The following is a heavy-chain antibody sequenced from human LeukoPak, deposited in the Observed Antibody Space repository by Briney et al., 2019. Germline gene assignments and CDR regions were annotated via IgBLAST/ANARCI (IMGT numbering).Heavy chain of an antibody. D-gene: IGHD6-13*01. CDR1: GGSISSSSYY. V-gene: IGHV4-39*01. CDR2: IYYSGST. CDR3: ARHSNSWSGRNWFDP. Sequence: PSETLSLTCTVSGGSISSSSYYWGWIRQPPGKGLEWIGSIYYSGSTYYNPSLKSRVTISVDTSKNQFSLKLSSVTAADTAVYYCARHSNSWSGRNWFDPWGQGTLVTVSS. J-gene: IGHJ5*02.